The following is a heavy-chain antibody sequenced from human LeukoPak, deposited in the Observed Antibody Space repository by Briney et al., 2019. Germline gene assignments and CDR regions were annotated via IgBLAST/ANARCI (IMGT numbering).Heavy chain of an antibody. J-gene: IGHJ4*02. CDR1: GYTFTSYY. CDR3: ARDKSGNSGWYSYFDY. D-gene: IGHD6-19*01. CDR2: INPSGGST. V-gene: IGHV1-46*01. Sequence: ASVKVSCKASGYTFTSYYMHWVRQAPGEGLEWMGIINPSGGSTSYAQKFQGRVTMTRDTSISTAYMELSRLRSDDTAVYYCARDKSGNSGWYSYFDYWGQGALVTVSS.